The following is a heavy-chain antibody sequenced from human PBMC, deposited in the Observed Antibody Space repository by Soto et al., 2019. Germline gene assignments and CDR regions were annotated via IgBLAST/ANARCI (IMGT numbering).Heavy chain of an antibody. CDR2: IATYNNNK. J-gene: IGHJ5*02. D-gene: IGHD3-10*01. Sequence: HLAQSGPEVKRPGASITVSCKTSGDTFANFGLSWVRQAPGQGLELMGGIATYNNNKNYAQKFQGRLTLTTDTSTSTAYMELESLGYDDTAVYYCARVVRGVVNWFDPWGQGTLVTVSS. CDR1: GDTFANFG. CDR3: ARVVRGVVNWFDP. V-gene: IGHV1-18*01.